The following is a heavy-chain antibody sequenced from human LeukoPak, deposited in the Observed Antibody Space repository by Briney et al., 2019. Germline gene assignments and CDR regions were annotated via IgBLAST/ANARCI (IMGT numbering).Heavy chain of an antibody. CDR2: INSDGSGT. CDR3: ARGGVRGVIAEY. J-gene: IGHJ4*02. Sequence: GGSLRLSCAASGFTFGNYWMHWVRQAPGKGLVWVSRINSDGSGTSYADSVKGRFTMSRDNARNTLYLQMNSLRAEDTAVYYCARGGVRGVIAEYWGQGTLVTVSS. V-gene: IGHV3-74*01. CDR1: GFTFGNYW. D-gene: IGHD3-10*01.